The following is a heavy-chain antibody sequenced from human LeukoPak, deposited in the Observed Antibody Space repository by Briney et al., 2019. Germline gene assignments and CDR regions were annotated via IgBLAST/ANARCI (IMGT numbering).Heavy chain of an antibody. D-gene: IGHD6-19*01. Sequence: PGGSLRLSCAASGFTFSSYAMHWVRQAPGKGLEWVAVISYDGSNKYYADSVKGRFTISRDNSRNTLYLQMNSLRAEDTAVYYCAKGGRSGWYWPRSDDAFDIWGQGTMVTVSS. CDR3: AKGGRSGWYWPRSDDAFDI. CDR2: ISYDGSNK. J-gene: IGHJ3*02. V-gene: IGHV3-30-3*01. CDR1: GFTFSSYA.